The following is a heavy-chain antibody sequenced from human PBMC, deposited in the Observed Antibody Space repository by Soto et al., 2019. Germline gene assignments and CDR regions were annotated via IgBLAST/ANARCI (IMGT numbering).Heavy chain of an antibody. Sequence: QVQLQQWGAGLLKPSETLSLTCAVYGGSFSSYYWSWIRQPPGKGLEWIGEINHSGSTNYNPSLKSRVTISVDTSENQFSLKLSSVTAADTAVYYCARGGLYDFWSGYSMDVWDKGTTVTVSS. CDR1: GGSFSSYY. CDR3: ARGGLYDFWSGYSMDV. D-gene: IGHD3-3*01. CDR2: INHSGST. V-gene: IGHV4-34*01. J-gene: IGHJ6*03.